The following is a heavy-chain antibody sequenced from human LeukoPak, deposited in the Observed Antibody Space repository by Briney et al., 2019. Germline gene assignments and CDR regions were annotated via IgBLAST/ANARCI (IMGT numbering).Heavy chain of an antibody. V-gene: IGHV4-4*07. D-gene: IGHD3-10*01. Sequence: SETLSLTCTVSGGSISSYYWSWIRQPAGKGLEWIGRIYTSGSTNYNPSLKSRVTMSVDTSKNQFSLKLSSVTAADTAVYYCARGQWYGSGSYYLENWFDPWGQGTLVTVSS. J-gene: IGHJ5*02. CDR3: ARGQWYGSGSYYLENWFDP. CDR1: GGSISSYY. CDR2: IYTSGST.